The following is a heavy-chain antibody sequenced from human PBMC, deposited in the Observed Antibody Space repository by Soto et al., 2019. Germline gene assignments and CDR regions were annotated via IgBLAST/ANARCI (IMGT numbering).Heavy chain of an antibody. Sequence: GSLRLSCAASGFSFSRYGIHWVRQAPGKGLEWVAVISYDESTTFYADSVKGRFTISRDNSKNTLFLQMNSLRPEDTAVYYCSKAMIGSYDSDAFDIWGQGTMVTVSS. CDR2: ISYDESTT. CDR3: SKAMIGSYDSDAFDI. D-gene: IGHD3-22*01. CDR1: GFSFSRYG. J-gene: IGHJ3*02. V-gene: IGHV3-30*18.